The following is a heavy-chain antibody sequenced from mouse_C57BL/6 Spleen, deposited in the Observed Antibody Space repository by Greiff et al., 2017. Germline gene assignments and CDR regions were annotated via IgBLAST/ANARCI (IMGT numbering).Heavy chain of an antibody. J-gene: IGHJ2*01. CDR3: TTGRYFDY. V-gene: IGHV14-4*01. CDR2: LDPENGDT. Sequence: EVQLQQSGAELVRPGASVKLSCTASGFNIKDDYMHWVKQRPEQGLEWIGWLDPENGDTEYASKFQGKATITADTSSNTAYLQLSSLTSEDTAVYYCTTGRYFDYWGQGTTLTVSS. CDR1: GFNIKDDY.